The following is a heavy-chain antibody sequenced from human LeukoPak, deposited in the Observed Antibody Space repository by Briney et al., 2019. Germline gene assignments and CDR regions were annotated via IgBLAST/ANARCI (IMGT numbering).Heavy chain of an antibody. J-gene: IGHJ4*02. D-gene: IGHD5-24*01. V-gene: IGHV1-2*02. CDR2: INPNTGGT. CDR3: ARGGHGHTQNDY. CDR1: GYTFTDYH. Sequence: ASVKVSCKASGYTFTDYHIHWGRQAPGQGLEWMGWINPNTGGTNYAQNFQGRVTMPRDTSITTSYMELSSLLSDDTALYYCARGGHGHTQNDYWGQGTLVTVSS.